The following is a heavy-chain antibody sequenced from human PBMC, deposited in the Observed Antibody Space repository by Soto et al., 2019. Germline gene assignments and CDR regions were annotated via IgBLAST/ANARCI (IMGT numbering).Heavy chain of an antibody. V-gene: IGHV5-10-1*01. CDR2: IDPSDSYT. Sequence: PGESLKISCKGSGYSFTSYWISWVRQMPGKGLEWMGRIDPSDSYTNYSPSFQGHVTISADKSISTAYLQWSSLKASDTAMYYCARTYMGDSSGYYYVSWGQGTLVTVSS. CDR1: GYSFTSYW. CDR3: ARTYMGDSSGYYYVS. J-gene: IGHJ5*02. D-gene: IGHD3-22*01.